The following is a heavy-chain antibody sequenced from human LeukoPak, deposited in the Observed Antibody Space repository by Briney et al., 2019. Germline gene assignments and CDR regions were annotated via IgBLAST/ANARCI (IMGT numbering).Heavy chain of an antibody. CDR3: ARESPFDY. CDR2: INHNAEMI. V-gene: IGHV3-48*02. CDR1: GFPFGSYV. Sequence: GGSLRLSCEASGFPFGSYVMSWVRQAPGKGLEWIAYINHNAEMIFYPDFVKGRFTISRDNAKNSLYLQMNALRYEDTAIYYCARESPFDYWGQGTLVTVSS. J-gene: IGHJ4*02.